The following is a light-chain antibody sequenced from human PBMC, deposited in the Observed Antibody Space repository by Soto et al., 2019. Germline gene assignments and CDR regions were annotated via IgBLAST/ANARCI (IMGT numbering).Light chain of an antibody. V-gene: IGKV1-9*01. Sequence: DIQLTQSPSFLSASVGDRVTITCRARQGISSYLAWYQQKPGKAPKLLIYAASTLQSGVPSRFSGSGSGTEFTLTISSLQPEDFATYYCQQLNSYPHVTFGQGTKLEIK. CDR2: AAS. J-gene: IGKJ2*01. CDR1: QGISSY. CDR3: QQLNSYPHVT.